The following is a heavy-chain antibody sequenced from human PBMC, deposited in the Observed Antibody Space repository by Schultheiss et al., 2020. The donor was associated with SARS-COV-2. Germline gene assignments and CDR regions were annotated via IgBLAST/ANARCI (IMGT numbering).Heavy chain of an antibody. D-gene: IGHD2-2*01. CDR1: GFAVSSFY. CDR2: ISQSGTT. CDR3: ARMVVPAASSPVDY. V-gene: IGHV3-69-1*01. J-gene: IGHJ4*02. Sequence: GESLKISCAASGFAVSSFYMNWVRQAPGEGLEWVSVISQSGTTNYADSVKGRFTISRDNAKNSLYLQMNSLRAEDTAVYYCARMVVPAASSPVDYWGQGTLVTVSS.